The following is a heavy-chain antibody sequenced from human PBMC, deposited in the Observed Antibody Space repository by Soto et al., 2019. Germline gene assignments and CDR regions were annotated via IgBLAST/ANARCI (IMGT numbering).Heavy chain of an antibody. CDR1: GYIFTTYW. CDR2: IDPSDSYS. V-gene: IGHV5-10-1*01. Sequence: GESLKISCKGSGYIFTTYWISWVRQMSGKGLEWMGRIDPSDSYSKYSPSFQGHVTISADKSISTAYLQWSSLKASDTAMYFCARRAYSSSSGVHENYYGMDVWGQGTTVTVSS. J-gene: IGHJ6*02. CDR3: ARRAYSSSSGVHENYYGMDV. D-gene: IGHD6-6*01.